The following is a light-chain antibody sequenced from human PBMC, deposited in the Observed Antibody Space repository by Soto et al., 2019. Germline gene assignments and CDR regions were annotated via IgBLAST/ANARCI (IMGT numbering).Light chain of an antibody. J-gene: IGKJ4*01. V-gene: IGKV1-5*03. CDR2: KAS. CDR1: QSISSW. CDR3: QQYNSYPLT. Sequence: DIQMTQSPSTLSASVGDRVTITCRASQSISSWLAWYQQKPGTAPNLLIYKASSLESGVPSRFSGSGSGTEFTLTISSLQPDDFATYYRQQYNSYPLTFGGGTKVEIK.